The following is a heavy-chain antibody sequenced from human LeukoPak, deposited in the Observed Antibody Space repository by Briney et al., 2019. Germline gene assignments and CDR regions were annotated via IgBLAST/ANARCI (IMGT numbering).Heavy chain of an antibody. V-gene: IGHV3-30*18. J-gene: IGHJ4*02. D-gene: IGHD3-10*01. CDR1: GFTFSSYG. CDR3: AKEGKESSMVRGVIITQSPFDY. Sequence: GGSLRLSCAASGFTFSSYGMHWVRQAPGKGLEWVAVISYDGSNKYYADSVKGRFTISRDNSKNTLYLQMNSLRAEDTAVYYCAKEGKESSMVRGVIITQSPFDYWGQGTLVTVSS. CDR2: ISYDGSNK.